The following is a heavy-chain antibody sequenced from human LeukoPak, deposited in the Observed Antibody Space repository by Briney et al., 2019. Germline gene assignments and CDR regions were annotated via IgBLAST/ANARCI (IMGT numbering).Heavy chain of an antibody. J-gene: IGHJ4*02. CDR2: ISGSGGST. V-gene: IGHV3-23*01. CDR3: ATYYYDSSGKGIALGY. Sequence: GGSLRLSCAASGFTFSSYAMSWVRQAPGKGLEWVSAISGSGGSTYYADSVKGRFTISRDNSKNTLYLQMNSLRAEDTAVYYCATYYYDSSGKGIALGYWGQGTLVTVSS. CDR1: GFTFSSYA. D-gene: IGHD3-22*01.